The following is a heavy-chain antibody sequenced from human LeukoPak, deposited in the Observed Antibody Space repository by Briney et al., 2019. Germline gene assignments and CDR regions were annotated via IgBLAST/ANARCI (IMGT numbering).Heavy chain of an antibody. CDR3: ARSTYIAVRPSVYGDY. V-gene: IGHV3-48*01. Sequence: PSGGSLRLSCAASGFTFSSYSMNWVRQAPGKGLEWVSYISSSSSTIYYADSVKGRCTIPRDNAKNSLYLQMNSLRAEDTAVYYCARSTYIAVRPSVYGDYWGQGTLVTVSS. CDR1: GFTFSSYS. J-gene: IGHJ4*02. D-gene: IGHD6-6*01. CDR2: ISSSSSTI.